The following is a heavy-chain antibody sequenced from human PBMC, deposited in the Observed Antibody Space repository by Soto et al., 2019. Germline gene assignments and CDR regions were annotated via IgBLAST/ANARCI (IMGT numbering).Heavy chain of an antibody. D-gene: IGHD3-10*01. J-gene: IGHJ6*02. CDR1: GFTFSSYG. V-gene: IGHV3-30*18. CDR2: ISYDGSNK. Sequence: PGGSLRLSCAASGFTFSSYGMHWVRQAPGKGLEWVAVISYDGSNKYYADSVKGRFTISRDNSKNTLYLQMNSLRAEDTAVYYCAKDRIWFGGMDVWGQGTTVTVSS. CDR3: AKDRIWFGGMDV.